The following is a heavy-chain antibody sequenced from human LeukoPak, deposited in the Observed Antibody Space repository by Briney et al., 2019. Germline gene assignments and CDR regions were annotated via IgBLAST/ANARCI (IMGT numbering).Heavy chain of an antibody. CDR2: IGGSGVNT. CDR1: GFTFRSYG. D-gene: IGHD3-3*01. J-gene: IGHJ4*02. CDR3: AKGDYDFWNYFDY. Sequence: GGSLRLSCAASGFTFRSYGMSLVRQAPGKGLEWVSAIGGSGVNTYYADSVKGRFTISRDNSKNTLYLQMNSLRAEDTAVYYCAKGDYDFWNYFDYWGQGTLVTVSS. V-gene: IGHV3-23*01.